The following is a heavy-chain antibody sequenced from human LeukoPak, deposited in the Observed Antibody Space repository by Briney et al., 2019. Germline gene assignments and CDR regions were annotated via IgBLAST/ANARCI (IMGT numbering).Heavy chain of an antibody. V-gene: IGHV1-18*01. J-gene: IGHJ4*02. CDR2: ISAYNGNT. CDR3: ATWLYYFDY. CDR1: GYTFTSYG. Sequence: ASVKVSCKASGYTFTSYGINWVRQAPRQPLEWMGWISAYNGNTNYAQKIQGRVTMTTETSTSTAYMELRSLRSDDTAVYYCATWLYYFDYWGQGTLVTVSS. D-gene: IGHD3-9*01.